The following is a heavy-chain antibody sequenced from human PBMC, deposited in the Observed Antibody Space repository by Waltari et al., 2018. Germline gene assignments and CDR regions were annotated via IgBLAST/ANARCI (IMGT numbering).Heavy chain of an antibody. CDR1: GGSISSSNW. D-gene: IGHD3-10*01. J-gene: IGHJ4*02. Sequence: QVQLQESGPGLVKPSGTLSLTCAVSGGSISSSNWWSWVRQPPGKGLEWIGEIYHSGSTNYNPSLKSRVTISVDKSKNQFSLKLSSVTAADTAVYYCARGGYYYGSGSYYGFDYWGQGTLVIVSS. V-gene: IGHV4-4*02. CDR2: IYHSGST. CDR3: ARGGYYYGSGSYYGFDY.